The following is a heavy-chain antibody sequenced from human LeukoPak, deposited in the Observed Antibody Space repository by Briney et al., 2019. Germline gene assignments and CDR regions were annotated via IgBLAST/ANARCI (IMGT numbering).Heavy chain of an antibody. CDR1: GFTFDDYA. CDR3: AKATDGDVATNFDY. D-gene: IGHD4-17*01. Sequence: GGSLRLSCAASGFTFDDYALHWVRQAPGKGLEWVSGLSWNSGIIVYADSVKGRFTISRDNAENSLYLQMNSLRTEDTALYYCAKATDGDVATNFDYWGQGTLVTVSS. CDR2: LSWNSGII. V-gene: IGHV3-9*01. J-gene: IGHJ4*02.